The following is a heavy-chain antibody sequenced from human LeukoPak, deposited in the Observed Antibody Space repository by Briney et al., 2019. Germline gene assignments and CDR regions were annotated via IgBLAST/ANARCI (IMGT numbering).Heavy chain of an antibody. V-gene: IGHV4-59*01. D-gene: IGHD1-26*01. CDR1: GGSISSYY. CDR3: ARGRVGAGYYGMDV. J-gene: IGHJ6*02. Sequence: PSETLSLTCTVSGGSISSYYWSWIRQPPGKGLEWIGYIYYSGTTNYNPSLKSRVTISVDTSKNQFSLKLNSVTTADTAVYYCARGRVGAGYYGMDVWGQGTTVTVSS. CDR2: IYYSGTT.